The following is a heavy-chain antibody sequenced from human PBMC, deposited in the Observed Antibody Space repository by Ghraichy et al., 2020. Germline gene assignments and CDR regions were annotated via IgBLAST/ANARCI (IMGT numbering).Heavy chain of an antibody. J-gene: IGHJ4*02. V-gene: IGHV4-30-2*01. D-gene: IGHD4-23*01. Sequence: SETLSLTCAVSGDSIGSRAYSWNWIRQPPGKGLEWIGYISQGGDTSYNPSLKSRVTVSVDRSKNQFSLRLRSVTAADTAVYYCARGHGGTFDQWGQGTLVTVSS. CDR1: GDSIGSRAYS. CDR2: ISQGGDT. CDR3: ARGHGGTFDQ.